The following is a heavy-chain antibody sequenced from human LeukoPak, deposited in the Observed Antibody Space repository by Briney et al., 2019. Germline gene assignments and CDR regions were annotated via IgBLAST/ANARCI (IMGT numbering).Heavy chain of an antibody. Sequence: SETLSLTCDVSGGSISSDNWWIWVRQPPGKGLEWIGEIYHTGRSNYNPSLKSRVSMSVDKSKNQFSLTLSSVTAADTALYYCVRGLYGSDSYWGQGSLVTVS. V-gene: IGHV4-4*02. CDR2: IYHTGRS. J-gene: IGHJ4*02. CDR3: VRGLYGSDSY. D-gene: IGHD1-26*01. CDR1: GGSISSDNW.